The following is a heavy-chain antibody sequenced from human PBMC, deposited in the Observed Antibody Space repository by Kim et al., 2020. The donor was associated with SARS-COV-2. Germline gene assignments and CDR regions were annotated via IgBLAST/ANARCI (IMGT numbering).Heavy chain of an antibody. CDR2: IYYSGST. CDR1: GGSISSGGYY. J-gene: IGHJ5*02. Sequence: SETLSLTCNVSGGSISSGGYYWSWIRQHPGKGLEWIGYIYYSGSTYYNPSLKSRVTISVDTSKNQFSLKLSSVTAADTAVYYCARELSGWFDPWGQGTLVTVSS. D-gene: IGHD3-3*01. CDR3: ARELSGWFDP. V-gene: IGHV4-31*03.